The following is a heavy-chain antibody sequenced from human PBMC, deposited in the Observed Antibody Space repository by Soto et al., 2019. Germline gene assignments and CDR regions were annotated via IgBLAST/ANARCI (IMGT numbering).Heavy chain of an antibody. V-gene: IGHV4-30-4*01. D-gene: IGHD1-26*01. J-gene: IGHJ3*02. Sequence: QVQLQESGPGLVKPSQTLSLTCTVSGGSISSGDYYWSWIRQPPGKGLEWIGYIYYSGSTYYNPSLKSRVTISVDTSQNQFPLKPSSVTAAATAVYYCARDPIVGATISAFDIWGQGTMVTVSS. CDR1: GGSISSGDYY. CDR2: IYYSGST. CDR3: ARDPIVGATISAFDI.